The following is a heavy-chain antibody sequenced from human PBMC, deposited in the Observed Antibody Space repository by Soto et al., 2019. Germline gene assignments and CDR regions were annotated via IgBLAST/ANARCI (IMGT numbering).Heavy chain of an antibody. CDR1: GYTLTELS. Sequence: ASVKVSCKVSGYTLTELSMHWVRQAPGKGLEWMGGFDPEDGETIYAQKLQGRVTMTEDTSTDTAYMELSSLRSEDTAVYYCATDIRFLNIFDYWGQGTLVTVSS. CDR2: FDPEDGET. V-gene: IGHV1-24*01. D-gene: IGHD3-3*01. CDR3: ATDIRFLNIFDY. J-gene: IGHJ4*02.